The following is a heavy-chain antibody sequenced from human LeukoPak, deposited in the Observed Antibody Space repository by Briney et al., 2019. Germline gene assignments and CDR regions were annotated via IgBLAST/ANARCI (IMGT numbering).Heavy chain of an antibody. CDR3: ARDSNWNYAGLIDY. CDR2: INSDGSEG. D-gene: IGHD1-7*01. CDR1: GFTFSGFW. J-gene: IGHJ4*02. Sequence: GGSLRLSCAVSGFTFSGFWMSWSRQAPGKGLEWVASINSDGSEGYYADVVKGRFTISRDNAKNSLYLQINSLRAEDTAVYYCARDSNWNYAGLIDYWGQGTLVTVSS. V-gene: IGHV3-7*03.